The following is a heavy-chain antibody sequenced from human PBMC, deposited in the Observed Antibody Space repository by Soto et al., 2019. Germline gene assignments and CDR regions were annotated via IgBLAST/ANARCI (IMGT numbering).Heavy chain of an antibody. CDR3: ARVNSSGWYLYYYYYYGMDV. Sequence: GGSLRLSCAASGFTFSSYWMSWVRQAPWKGLEWVANIKQDGSEKYYVDSVKGRFTISRDNAKNSLYLQMNSLRAEDTAVYYCARVNSSGWYLYYYYYYGMDVWGQGTTVTVS. CDR1: GFTFSSYW. D-gene: IGHD6-19*01. V-gene: IGHV3-7*05. CDR2: IKQDGSEK. J-gene: IGHJ6*02.